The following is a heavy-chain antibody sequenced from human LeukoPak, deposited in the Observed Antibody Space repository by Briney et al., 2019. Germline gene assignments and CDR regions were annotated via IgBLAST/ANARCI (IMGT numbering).Heavy chain of an antibody. J-gene: IGHJ4*02. CDR1: GFAFSSSA. D-gene: IGHD3-22*01. CDR2: ISYDGNTK. V-gene: IGHV3-30*03. CDR3: ALIYYYDSSGYYFDY. Sequence: PGGSLRLSCAASGFAFSSSAMDWVRQAPGKGLEWVAVISYDGNTKYYADSVKGRFTISRDNSKNTLYLQMNSLRAEDTAVYYCALIYYYDSSGYYFDYWGQGTLVTVSS.